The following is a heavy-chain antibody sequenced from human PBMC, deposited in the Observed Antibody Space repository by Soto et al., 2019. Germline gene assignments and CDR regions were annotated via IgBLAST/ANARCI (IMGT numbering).Heavy chain of an antibody. V-gene: IGHV3-21*01. J-gene: IGHJ6*02. CDR1: GFTFSTYS. CDR3: AREYTAWPLAYGLDV. Sequence: PGGSLRLSCVGSGFTFSTYSIHWVRQGPGKGLEWVSSISIRSDIYYANSVKGRFTISRANAKNSVSLQLNSLRAEDTAVYYCAREYTAWPLAYGLDVWGQGTTVTVSS. CDR2: ISIRSDI. D-gene: IGHD2-2*02.